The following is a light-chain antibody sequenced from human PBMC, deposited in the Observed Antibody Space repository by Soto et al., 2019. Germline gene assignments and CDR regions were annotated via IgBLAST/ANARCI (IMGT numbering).Light chain of an antibody. J-gene: IGKJ5*01. CDR1: QDIRNY. CDR2: DAS. CDR3: QKYDSLPST. V-gene: IGKV1-33*01. Sequence: DIQMTQSPSSLSASDGDRVSIRCQASQDIRNYLNWYQQKPGKAPKLLIYDASNLETGVPSRFSGSGTGTHFELTISSLQPEDNATYYWQKYDSLPSTFGQRTRLEI.